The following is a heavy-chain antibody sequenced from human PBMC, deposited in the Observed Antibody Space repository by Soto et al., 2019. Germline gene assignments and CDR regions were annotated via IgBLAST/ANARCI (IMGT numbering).Heavy chain of an antibody. D-gene: IGHD2-21*02. CDR3: ARGGHVVVVTAAFDY. V-gene: IGHV1-46*01. J-gene: IGHJ4*02. CDR2: INPSGGHT. CDR1: GNTFTNYY. Sequence: QVQLMQSGAEVKKPGASVKVSCKASGNTFTNYYIHWVRQAPGQGLEWMGTINPSGGHTTYAQKFLGRVTMTRDTSTSTLYMELTSLRSEDTAVYYCARGGHVVVVTAAFDYWGQGTLVIVSS.